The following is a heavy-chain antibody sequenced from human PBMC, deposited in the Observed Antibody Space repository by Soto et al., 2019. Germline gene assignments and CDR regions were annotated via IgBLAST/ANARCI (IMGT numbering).Heavy chain of an antibody. CDR1: GFTFSSYA. CDR2: ISVSGGST. J-gene: IGHJ6*03. D-gene: IGHD2-8*01. CDR3: AKDAASDIVLMVYAILPNYYYMDV. Sequence: GGSLRLSCAASGFTFSSYAMSWVRQAPGKGLEWVSAISVSGGSTYYADSVKGRFTISRDNSKNTLYLQMNSLRAEDTAVYYCAKDAASDIVLMVYAILPNYYYMDVWGKGTTVTVSS. V-gene: IGHV3-23*01.